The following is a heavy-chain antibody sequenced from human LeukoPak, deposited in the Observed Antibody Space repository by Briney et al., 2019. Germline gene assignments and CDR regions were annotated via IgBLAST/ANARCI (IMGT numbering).Heavy chain of an antibody. CDR1: GYTFTSCF. Sequence: ASVKVSCKASGYTFTSCFMHWVRQAPGQGLERMGIINPNGGITSYAQKFQGRVTMTRDMSTSTVSMELSSLRSDDTAVYYCARGSAGEGGYSVEGEYFQHWGQGTLVTVSS. D-gene: IGHD5-24*01. J-gene: IGHJ1*01. CDR2: INPNGGIT. V-gene: IGHV1-46*01. CDR3: ARGSAGEGGYSVEGEYFQH.